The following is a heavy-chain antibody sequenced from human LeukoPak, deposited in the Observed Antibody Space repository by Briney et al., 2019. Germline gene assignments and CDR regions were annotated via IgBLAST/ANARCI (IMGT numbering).Heavy chain of an antibody. J-gene: IGHJ6*03. CDR2: INPNSGGT. CDR3: ARDFRLRSGRSPYYYYYYMDV. Sequence: ASVKVSCKASGYTFTGCYMHWVRQAPGQGLEWMGWINPNSGGTNYAQKFQGRVTMTRDTSISTAYMELSRLRSDDTAVYYCARDFRLRSGRSPYYYYYYMDVWGKGTTVTVSS. CDR1: GYTFTGCY. V-gene: IGHV1-2*02. D-gene: IGHD5-12*01.